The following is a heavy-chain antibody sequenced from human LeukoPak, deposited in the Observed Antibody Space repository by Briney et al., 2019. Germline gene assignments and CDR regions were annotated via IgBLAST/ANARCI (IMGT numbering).Heavy chain of an antibody. Sequence: PGGSLRLSCAASGFTFSSYSMNWVRQAPGKGLEWVAVISYDGSNKYYADSVKGRFTISRDNSKNTLYLQMNSLRAEGTAVYYCARGTPSSSGWLYYGMDVWGQGTTVTVSS. CDR2: ISYDGSNK. CDR3: ARGTPSSSGWLYYGMDV. CDR1: GFTFSSYS. J-gene: IGHJ6*02. D-gene: IGHD6-19*01. V-gene: IGHV3-30*05.